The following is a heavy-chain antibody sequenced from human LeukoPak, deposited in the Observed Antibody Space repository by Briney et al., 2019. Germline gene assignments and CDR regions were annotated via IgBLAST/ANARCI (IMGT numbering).Heavy chain of an antibody. CDR3: AKGRVVESILDY. CDR2: IRGSGGIT. Sequence: GGSLRLPCAASGFTLSTYSMYWVRQAPGKGLEWVSGIRGSGGITYYADSVTGRFTISGDNSEHTLYLQMNSLRVDDTAVYYCAKGRVVESILDYWGQGVLVTVSS. J-gene: IGHJ4*02. D-gene: IGHD3-3*01. CDR1: GFTLSTYS. V-gene: IGHV3-23*01.